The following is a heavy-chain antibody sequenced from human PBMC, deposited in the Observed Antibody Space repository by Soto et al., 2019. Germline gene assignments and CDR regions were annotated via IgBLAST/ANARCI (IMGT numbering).Heavy chain of an antibody. CDR1: GSSFTYYA. CDR3: ARVDRIITASAYSGMYA. J-gene: IGHJ6*02. V-gene: IGHV3-30-3*01. CDR2: ISYDGSNK. Sequence: PGWSLRLSCAASGSSFTYYALHWVRQAPGKGLDWVAVISYDGSNKYYADSVKGRFTISRDDSRSTLYLQMNSLRTEDSAVYDCARVDRIITASAYSGMYAWALGNTVPVSS. D-gene: IGHD2-21*01.